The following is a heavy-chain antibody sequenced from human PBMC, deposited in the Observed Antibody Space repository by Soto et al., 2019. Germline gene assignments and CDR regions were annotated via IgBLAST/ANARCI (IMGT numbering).Heavy chain of an antibody. CDR2: IFSSGST. J-gene: IGHJ4*02. Sequence: QVQLQESGPGLVKPSQTLSLTCSVSGGSISSGDYYWSWVRQHPGKGRDGIGYIFSSGSTYYNPSLKSRVTISVDTSKNQFSLKLSSVTAADTAVYYCARGGSGDIVVVAAIDYWGQGTLVTVSS. D-gene: IGHD2-15*01. CDR3: ARGGSGDIVVVAAIDY. V-gene: IGHV4-31*03. CDR1: GGSISSGDYY.